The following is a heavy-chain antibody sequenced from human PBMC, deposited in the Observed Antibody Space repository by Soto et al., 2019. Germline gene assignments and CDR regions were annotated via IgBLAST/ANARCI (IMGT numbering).Heavy chain of an antibody. Sequence: SETLSLTCTVSGGSIISSTYNFFCIRQPPGNRLEWIGNIYYSGSPYYNPSLKSRVTISVDTSRNQLSLKLSSVTAADTAVYYCARSPTAVTTPRRDTFDVWGQGTMVTVSS. J-gene: IGHJ3*01. CDR2: IYYSGSP. CDR1: GGSIISSTYN. V-gene: IGHV4-39*01. D-gene: IGHD4-17*01. CDR3: ARSPTAVTTPRRDTFDV.